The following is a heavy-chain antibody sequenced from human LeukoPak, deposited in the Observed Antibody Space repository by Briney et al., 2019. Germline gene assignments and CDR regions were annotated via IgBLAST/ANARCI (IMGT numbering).Heavy chain of an antibody. V-gene: IGHV1-69*04. Sequence: SVKVSCKASGGTFSSYAISWVRQAPGQGLEWMGRIIPILGIANYAQKFQGRVTITADKSTSTAYVELSSLRSEDTAVYYCASPTPGIAAAGRWYCFDYWGQGTLVTVSS. CDR1: GGTFSSYA. CDR2: IIPILGIA. CDR3: ASPTPGIAAAGRWYCFDY. J-gene: IGHJ4*02. D-gene: IGHD6-13*01.